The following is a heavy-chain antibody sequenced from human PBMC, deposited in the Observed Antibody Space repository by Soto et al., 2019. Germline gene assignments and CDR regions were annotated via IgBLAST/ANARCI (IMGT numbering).Heavy chain of an antibody. CDR1: GGSISSSNW. J-gene: IGHJ6*02. CDR2: IYHSGST. D-gene: IGHD5-12*01. V-gene: IGHV4-4*02. Sequence: PSETLSLTCAVSGGSISSSNWWSWVRQPPGKGLEWIGEIYHSGSTNYNPSLKSRVTISVDKSKSQFSLKLSSVTAADTAVYYCARVVRLPYYYYYGMDVWGQVTTVTVSS. CDR3: ARVVRLPYYYYYGMDV.